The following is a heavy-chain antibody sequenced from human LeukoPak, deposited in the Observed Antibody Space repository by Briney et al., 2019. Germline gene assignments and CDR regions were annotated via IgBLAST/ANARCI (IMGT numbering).Heavy chain of an antibody. Sequence: GRSLRLSCTASGFTFGDYAMSWVRQAPGKGLEWVGFIRSKAYGGTTEYAASVKGRFTISRDGSKSIAYLQMNSLKTEDTAVYYCTRDFSYCGGDCSTIDYWGQGTLVTVSS. CDR1: GFTFGDYA. J-gene: IGHJ4*02. D-gene: IGHD2-21*02. V-gene: IGHV3-49*04. CDR3: TRDFSYCGGDCSTIDY. CDR2: IRSKAYGGTT.